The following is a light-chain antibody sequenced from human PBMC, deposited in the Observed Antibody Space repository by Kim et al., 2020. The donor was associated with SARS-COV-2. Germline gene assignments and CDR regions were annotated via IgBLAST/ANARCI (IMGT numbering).Light chain of an antibody. CDR1: NIGDNS. Sequence: APGKTARTTCGGSNIGDNSVLWYHQKPGQAPVLVIYYDTDRPSGIPERFSGSNSGNTATLTISRVEAGDEADYYCQVWDSSSNHYVFGAGTKVTVL. CDR2: YDT. J-gene: IGLJ1*01. CDR3: QVWDSSSNHYV. V-gene: IGLV3-21*04.